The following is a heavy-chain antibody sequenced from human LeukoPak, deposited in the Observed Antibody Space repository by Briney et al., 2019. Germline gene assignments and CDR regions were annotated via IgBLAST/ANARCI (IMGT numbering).Heavy chain of an antibody. CDR2: THYSGAT. D-gene: IGHD3-10*01. Sequence: SETLPLTCTVSGGSISSYYWSWLRQPPGKGLEYIGYTHYSGATNYNPSLKSRVTISVDTSKNQFSLKLNSVTAADTAVYYCARSGTYYNNWFDPWGQGTLVTVSS. CDR3: ARSGTYYNNWFDP. V-gene: IGHV4-59*08. CDR1: GGSISSYY. J-gene: IGHJ5*02.